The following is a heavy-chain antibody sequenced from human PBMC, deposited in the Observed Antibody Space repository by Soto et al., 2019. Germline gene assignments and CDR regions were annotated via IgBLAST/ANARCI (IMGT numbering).Heavy chain of an antibody. CDR1: GFTFTSSA. J-gene: IGHJ6*02. Sequence: QMQLVQSGPEVKKPGTSVKVSCKASGFTFTSSAVQWVRQARGQRLEWIGWIVVGSGNTNYAQKFQERVTITRDMXKXIAYMERSSLRAEDTAVYYCAATPHYDFWSGYGMDVWGQGTTVTVSS. V-gene: IGHV1-58*01. D-gene: IGHD3-3*01. CDR3: AATPHYDFWSGYGMDV. CDR2: IVVGSGNT.